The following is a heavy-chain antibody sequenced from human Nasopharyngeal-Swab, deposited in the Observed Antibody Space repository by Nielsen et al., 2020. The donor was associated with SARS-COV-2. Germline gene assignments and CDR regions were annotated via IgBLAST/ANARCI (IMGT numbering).Heavy chain of an antibody. D-gene: IGHD5-24*01. Sequence: GEALKISWAASGFTFSSYWMRGVSQASGKGLEWVANIKQDGSEKYYVDSLKGRFTISRDNAKNSLYLQMNSLRAEDTAVYYCARDKGDGYNSDYYYMDVWGKGTTVTVSS. V-gene: IGHV3-7*05. CDR2: IKQDGSEK. CDR3: ARDKGDGYNSDYYYMDV. CDR1: GFTFSSYW. J-gene: IGHJ6*03.